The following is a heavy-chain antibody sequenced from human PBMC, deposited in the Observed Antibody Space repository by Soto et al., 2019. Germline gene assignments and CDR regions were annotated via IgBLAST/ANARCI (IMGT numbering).Heavy chain of an antibody. V-gene: IGHV1-69*01. D-gene: IGHD1-26*01. Sequence: QVQLVQSGAEAQKPGSSVKVSCKASGGTFNNYAVSWVRQAPGLGLEWMGGLVPIYDTPNYTQKFQDRLSITADESTGTVYMELKSLSSADRAVYYCGRGGGRLFSTQADYWGQGTLVTVSS. CDR1: GGTFNNYA. CDR2: LVPIYDTP. CDR3: GRGGGRLFSTQADY. J-gene: IGHJ4*02.